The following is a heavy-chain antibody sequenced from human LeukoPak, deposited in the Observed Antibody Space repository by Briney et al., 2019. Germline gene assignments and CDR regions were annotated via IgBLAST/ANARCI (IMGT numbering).Heavy chain of an antibody. CDR2: IYYSGST. J-gene: IGHJ4*02. D-gene: IGHD3-22*01. CDR3: ARLTTYYYDSSGYYYFDY. CDR1: GGSISRGGYY. V-gene: IGHV4-31*03. Sequence: PSETLSLTCTVSGGSISRGGYYWSWLRQHPEKGLEWIGYIYYSGSTYYNPSLRSRVTISVDTSKNQFSLKLSSVTAADTAVYYCARLTTYYYDSSGYYYFDYWGQGTLVTVSS.